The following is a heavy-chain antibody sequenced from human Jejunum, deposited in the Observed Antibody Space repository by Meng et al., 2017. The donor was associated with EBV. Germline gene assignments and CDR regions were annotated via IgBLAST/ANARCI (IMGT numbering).Heavy chain of an antibody. CDR1: GYTFTNDP. CDR2: INPGNGET. D-gene: IGHD3/OR15-3a*01. J-gene: IGHJ4*02. Sequence: QRVQSGEEVKQPGYPVNLSCKASGYTFTNDPIHWVRQAPGQRPEWMGCINPGNGETEFSQKFQGRVTITRDTSATTAYMELTSLRSEDTAVYYCASRPGFNIGPFDYWGQGTLVTVSS. V-gene: IGHV1-3*01. CDR3: ASRPGFNIGPFDY.